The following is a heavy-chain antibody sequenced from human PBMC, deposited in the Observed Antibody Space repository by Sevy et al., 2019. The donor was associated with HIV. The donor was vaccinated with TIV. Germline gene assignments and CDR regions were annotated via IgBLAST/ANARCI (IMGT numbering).Heavy chain of an antibody. V-gene: IGHV3-13*01. Sequence: GGSLRLSCAATAFTFSSYDMHWVRQVAGKGLEWVSSIGLSGDTYFAGSVKGRFNISRDNVKKYLYLQMSSLRAGDTAVYYCARETAADAFDVWGQGTFVTVSS. J-gene: IGHJ3*01. D-gene: IGHD6-13*01. CDR1: AFTFSSYD. CDR2: IGLSGDT. CDR3: ARETAADAFDV.